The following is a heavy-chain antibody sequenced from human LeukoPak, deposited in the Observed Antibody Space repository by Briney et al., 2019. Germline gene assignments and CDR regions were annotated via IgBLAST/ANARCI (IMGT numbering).Heavy chain of an antibody. Sequence: GGSLRLSCAASGFTFSSYGMHWVRQAPGKGLEWVAVISYDGSNKYYADSVKGRFTISRDNSKNTLYLQMNSLRAADTAVYYCAKDYGDYGGTDYWGQGTLVTVSS. CDR1: GFTFSSYG. D-gene: IGHD4-17*01. CDR3: AKDYGDYGGTDY. J-gene: IGHJ4*02. V-gene: IGHV3-30*18. CDR2: ISYDGSNK.